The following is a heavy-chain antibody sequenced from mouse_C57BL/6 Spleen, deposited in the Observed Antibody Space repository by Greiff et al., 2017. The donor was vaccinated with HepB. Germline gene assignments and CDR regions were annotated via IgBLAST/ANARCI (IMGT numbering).Heavy chain of an antibody. V-gene: IGHV1-42*01. J-gene: IGHJ3*01. D-gene: IGHD2-5*01. Sequence: VQLQQSGPELVKPGASVKISCKASGYSFTGYYMNWVKQSPEKSLEWIGEINPSTGGTTYNQKFKAKATLTVDKSSSTADRQLKSLTSEDSAVYYCAREDYSNYDWFAYWGQGTLVTVSA. CDR2: INPSTGGT. CDR3: AREDYSNYDWFAY. CDR1: GYSFTGYY.